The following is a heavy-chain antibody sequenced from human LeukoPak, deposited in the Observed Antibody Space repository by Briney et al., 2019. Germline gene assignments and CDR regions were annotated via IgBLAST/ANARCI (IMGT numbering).Heavy chain of an antibody. V-gene: IGHV3-23*01. CDR1: GLTFSNYP. D-gene: IGHD3-10*01. J-gene: IGHJ4*02. Sequence: GGSLRLSCSAAGLTFSNYPMSRVRQPPRKGLEWVTVISSTDATTSYADPGRGRFTSSRANSKDTLSLQRHSLRVDATAVYYCAKECALPPGHKFDSWGQGTLVTVSS. CDR2: ISSTDATT. CDR3: AKECALPPGHKFDS.